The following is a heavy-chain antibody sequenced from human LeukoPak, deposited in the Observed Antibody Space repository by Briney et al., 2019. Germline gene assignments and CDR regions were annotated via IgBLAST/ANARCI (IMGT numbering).Heavy chain of an antibody. V-gene: IGHV3-30*02. CDR1: GFTFSSYG. D-gene: IGHD3-10*01. Sequence: GGSLRLSCAASGFTFSSYGMHWVRQAPGKGLEWVAFIRYDGSNKYYADSVKGRFTISRDNSKNTLYLQMNSLRAEDTAAYYCAKPYGSGSYVGAFDIWGQGTMVTVSS. CDR2: IRYDGSNK. CDR3: AKPYGSGSYVGAFDI. J-gene: IGHJ3*02.